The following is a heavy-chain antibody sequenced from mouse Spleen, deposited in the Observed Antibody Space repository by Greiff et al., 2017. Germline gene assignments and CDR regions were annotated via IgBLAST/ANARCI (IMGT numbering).Heavy chain of an antibody. CDR3: ARDDLRFYAMDY. CDR1: GYSITSGYY. CDR2: ISYDGSN. D-gene: IGHD1-1*01. V-gene: IGHV3-6*01. J-gene: IGHJ4*01. Sequence: ESGPGLVKPSQSLSLTCSVTGYSITSGYYWNWIRQFPGNKLEWMGYISYDGSNNYNPSLKNRISITRDTSKNQFFLKLNSVTTEDTATYYCARDDLRFYAMDYWGQGTSVTVSS.